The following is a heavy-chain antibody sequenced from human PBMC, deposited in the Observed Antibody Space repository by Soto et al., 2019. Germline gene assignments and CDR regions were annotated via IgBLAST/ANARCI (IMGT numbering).Heavy chain of an antibody. V-gene: IGHV5-51*01. CDR1: GYNVNTYW. Sequence: GESLKISCKGSGYNVNTYWLDWVRQVPGKGLEWMGIIYPGDSDTKYSPSFPCQVTISVDKSTNTAYLQWSSLQASDTAIYYFPSPQGLGSRYSGAAGWGQGTTVT. J-gene: IGHJ6*02. CDR3: PSPQGLGSRYSGAAG. CDR2: IYPGDSDT. D-gene: IGHD6-19*01.